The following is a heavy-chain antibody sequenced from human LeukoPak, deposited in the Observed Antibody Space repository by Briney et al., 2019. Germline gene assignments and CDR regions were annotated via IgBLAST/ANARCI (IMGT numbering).Heavy chain of an antibody. J-gene: IGHJ4*02. V-gene: IGHV3-23*01. CDR1: GFTFSSYA. CDR3: ARSIAVAGYFDY. D-gene: IGHD6-19*01. CDR2: ISGSGGST. Sequence: GGSLRLSCAASGFTFSSYAMSWVRQAPGKGLEWVSAISGSGGSTYYADSVKGRFTISRDNSKNTLYLQMNSLRAEDTAVYYCARSIAVAGYFDYWGQGTLVTVSS.